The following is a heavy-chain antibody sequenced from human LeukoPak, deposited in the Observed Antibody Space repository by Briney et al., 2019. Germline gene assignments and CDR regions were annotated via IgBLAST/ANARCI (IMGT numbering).Heavy chain of an antibody. V-gene: IGHV5-51*01. CDR1: GYSFTSYW. D-gene: IGHD3-22*01. CDR2: IYPGDSDT. CDR3: ARRGYDSSGYAYFDY. Sequence: GESLKISCKGSGYSFTSYWIGWVRQMPGKGLEWMGIIYPGDSDTTYSPSFQGQVTISADKSISTAYLQWSSLKASDTAMYYCARRGYDSSGYAYFDYWGQGTLVTVSS. J-gene: IGHJ4*02.